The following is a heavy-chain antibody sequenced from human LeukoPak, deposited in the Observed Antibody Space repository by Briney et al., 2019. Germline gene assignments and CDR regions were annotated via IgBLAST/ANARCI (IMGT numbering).Heavy chain of an antibody. Sequence: VASVKVPCKASGYTFTSYGITWVRQAPGPGLEWMGWISTYNGNTNYAQNLQGRVTMTADTSTSTAYMELRSLISDDTAVYYCARGRGSTSRYWGQGTLVTVSS. V-gene: IGHV1-18*01. CDR2: ISTYNGNT. J-gene: IGHJ4*02. CDR1: GYTFTSYG. D-gene: IGHD5-12*01. CDR3: ARGRGSTSRY.